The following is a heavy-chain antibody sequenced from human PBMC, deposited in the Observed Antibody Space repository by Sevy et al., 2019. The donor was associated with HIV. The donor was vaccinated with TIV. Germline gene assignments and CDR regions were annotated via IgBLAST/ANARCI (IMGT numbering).Heavy chain of an antibody. J-gene: IGHJ3*01. CDR1: GFTFSSYP. CDR2: ISFDRTDK. V-gene: IGHV3-30-3*01. CDR3: VRETTMLPRGAFDF. Sequence: GGSQRLSCAASGFTFSSYPMHWVRQAPGKGLEWVSFISFDRTDKYYADSVKGRFTITRDNSKNTLFLQMNSLRAEDTAFYYCVRETTMLPRGAFDFWGQGTMVTVSS. D-gene: IGHD3-10*01.